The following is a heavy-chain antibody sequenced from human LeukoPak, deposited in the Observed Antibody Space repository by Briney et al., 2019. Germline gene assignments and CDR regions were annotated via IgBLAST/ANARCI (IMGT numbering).Heavy chain of an antibody. CDR3: ASSYSGSYLFDY. J-gene: IGHJ4*02. Sequence: SETLSLTCTVSGGSISSGDYYWSCIRQPPGKGLECIGYIYYSGSTYYNPSLKSRVTISVDTSKNQFSLKLSSVTAADTAVYYCASSYSGSYLFDYWGQGTLVTVSS. D-gene: IGHD1-26*01. CDR2: IYYSGST. V-gene: IGHV4-30-4*08. CDR1: GGSISSGDYY.